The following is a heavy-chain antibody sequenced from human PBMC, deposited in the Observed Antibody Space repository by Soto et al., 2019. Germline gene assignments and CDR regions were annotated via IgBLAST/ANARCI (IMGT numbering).Heavy chain of an antibody. J-gene: IGHJ4*02. Sequence: QVQLQESGPGLVKPSETLSLTCTVSGGSISSYYWSWIRQPAGKGLEWIGRIYTSGSTNYNPSLKSRVTMSVDTSKNQFSLKLSSVTAADTAVYYCARDPFLYYYDSSGYYDYWAQGTLVTVSS. CDR1: GGSISSYY. V-gene: IGHV4-4*07. CDR3: ARDPFLYYYDSSGYYDY. CDR2: IYTSGST. D-gene: IGHD3-22*01.